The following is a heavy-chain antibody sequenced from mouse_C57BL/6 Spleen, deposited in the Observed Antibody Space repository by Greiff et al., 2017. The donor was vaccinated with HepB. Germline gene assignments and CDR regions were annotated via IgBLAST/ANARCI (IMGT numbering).Heavy chain of an antibody. CDR1: GYTFTSYW. V-gene: IGHV1-62-3*01. CDR2: IDPNSGGT. J-gene: IGHJ1*03. CDR3: TRGEEKNWYFDV. Sequence: QVQLQQSGAELVKPGASVKLSCKASGYTFTSYWMHWVKQRPGRGLEWIGRIDPNSGGTKYNEKFKSKATLTADKSSSTAYMELRSLTSEDSAFYYCTRGEEKNWYFDVWGTGTTVTVSS.